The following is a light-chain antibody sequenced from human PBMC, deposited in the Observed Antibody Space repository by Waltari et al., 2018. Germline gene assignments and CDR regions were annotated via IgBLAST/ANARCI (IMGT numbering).Light chain of an antibody. Sequence: EIVLTQYPATLSLSPGERDNLSCRASQSVSSYLAWSQQKPGQAPRLLIYDAANRATGIPARFSGSGSGTDFTVTISSLEPEDFAVYYCQQRSNWSWTFGQGTKVEIK. V-gene: IGKV3-11*01. CDR3: QQRSNWSWT. J-gene: IGKJ1*01. CDR1: QSVSSY. CDR2: DAA.